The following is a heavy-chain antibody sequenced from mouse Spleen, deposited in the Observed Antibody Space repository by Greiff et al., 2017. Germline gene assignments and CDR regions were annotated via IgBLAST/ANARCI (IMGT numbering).Heavy chain of an antibody. D-gene: IGHD1-1*01. Sequence: QVQLQQPGAELVKPGASVKMSCKASGYTFTSYWMHWVKQRPGQGLEWIGVIDPSDSYTSYNQKFKGKATLTVDTSSSTAYMQLSSLTSEDSAVYYCTRRGTVVTGNAMDYWGQGTSVTVSS. J-gene: IGHJ4*01. V-gene: IGHV1S127*01. CDR2: IDPSDSYT. CDR3: TRRGTVVTGNAMDY. CDR1: GYTFTSYW.